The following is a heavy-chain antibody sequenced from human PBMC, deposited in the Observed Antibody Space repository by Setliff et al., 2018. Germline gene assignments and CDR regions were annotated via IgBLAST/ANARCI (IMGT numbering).Heavy chain of an antibody. CDR1: GASINSLSW. CDR3: ARMSGFLYMDV. D-gene: IGHD3-3*01. Sequence: PSETLSLTCTVSGASINSLSWWSWVRQPPGKGLEWIGEIYSPSLRSRVTISIDKSNNQFSLKLTSVTAADTAVYYCARMSGFLYMDVWGKGTTVTVSS. J-gene: IGHJ6*03. V-gene: IGHV4-4*02. CDR2: IY.